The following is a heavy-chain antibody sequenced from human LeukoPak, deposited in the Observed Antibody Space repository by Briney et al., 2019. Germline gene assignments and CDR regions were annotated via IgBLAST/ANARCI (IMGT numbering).Heavy chain of an antibody. CDR1: GSTFNTDA. CDR2: INSGSTTT. V-gene: IGHV3-48*03. CDR3: VRDLYYDSVS. D-gene: IGHD3-22*01. Sequence: GSLRLSCAASGSTFNTDAMTWVRQAPGNRLEWISYINSGSTTTYYADSVRGRFTVSRDNTKKSLYLQMNSLRAEDTAIYYCVRDLYYDSVSWGQGTLVTVSS. J-gene: IGHJ4*02.